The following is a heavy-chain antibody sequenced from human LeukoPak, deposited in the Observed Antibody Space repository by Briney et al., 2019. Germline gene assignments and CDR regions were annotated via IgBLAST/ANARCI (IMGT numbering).Heavy chain of an antibody. V-gene: IGHV3-48*01. J-gene: IGHJ4*02. CDR1: GFTFSSYS. Sequence: GGSLRLSCAASGFTFSSYSMNWVRQAPGKGLEWVSYISSSSSTIYYADSVKGRFTISRDNAKNSLYLQMNSLRAEDTAVYYCARGISGTSMAYWGQGTLVTVSS. D-gene: IGHD1-20*01. CDR3: ARGISGTSMAY. CDR2: ISSSSSTI.